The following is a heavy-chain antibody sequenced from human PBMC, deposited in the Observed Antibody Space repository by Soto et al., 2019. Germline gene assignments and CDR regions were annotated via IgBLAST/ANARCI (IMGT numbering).Heavy chain of an antibody. CDR3: AKGRGGWRNYGMDV. D-gene: IGHD6-19*01. J-gene: IGHJ6*02. V-gene: IGHV3-30*18. CDR1: GFTFSRYA. Sequence: QVKLVESGGGVVQPGRSLRLSCVASGFTFSRYAMDWVRQAPGKGLKWVAIISYDGRNEYYADSVKGRFTISRDNSKNTLDLQMNGLRPEDTAVYYCAKGRGGWRNYGMDVWGQGTTVTVSS. CDR2: ISYDGRNE.